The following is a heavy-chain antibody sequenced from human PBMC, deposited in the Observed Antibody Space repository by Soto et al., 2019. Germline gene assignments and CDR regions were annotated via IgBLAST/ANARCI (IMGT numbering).Heavy chain of an antibody. CDR2: IYYSGTT. CDR3: ARRTREYTSYGMDV. D-gene: IGHD6-6*01. Sequence: QVQLQSSGPGLVKPSQTLSLTCTVSGGSISRGGFYWSWIRQHPGKGLEWLGYIYYSGTTSYNPSLESRVKISVDTCKSQFSLTLSSVTAADTAVYYCARRTREYTSYGMDVWGQGTTVTVSS. V-gene: IGHV4-31*03. J-gene: IGHJ6*02. CDR1: GGSISRGGFY.